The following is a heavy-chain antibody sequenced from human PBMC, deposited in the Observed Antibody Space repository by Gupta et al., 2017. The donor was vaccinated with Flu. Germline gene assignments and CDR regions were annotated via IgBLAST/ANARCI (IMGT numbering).Heavy chain of an antibody. Sequence: QVQLVQSGAEVKKPGASVKVSCKASGYTFTGYYMHWVRQAPGQGLEWMGWINPNSGGTNYAQKFQGRVTMTRDTSISTAYMELSRLRSDDTAVYYCARVVTMIVGYDAFDIWGQGTMVTVSS. J-gene: IGHJ3*02. CDR2: INPNSGGT. CDR1: GYTFTGYY. CDR3: ARVVTMIVGYDAFDI. D-gene: IGHD3-22*01. V-gene: IGHV1-2*02.